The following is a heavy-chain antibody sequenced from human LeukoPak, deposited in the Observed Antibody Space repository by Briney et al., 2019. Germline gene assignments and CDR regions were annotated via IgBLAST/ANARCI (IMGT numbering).Heavy chain of an antibody. D-gene: IGHD5-12*01. CDR1: GGSISSYY. Sequence: SETLSLTCTVSGGSISSYYWSWIRQPPGKGLEWIGYIYYSGSTNYNPSLKSRVTISVDTSKNQFSLKLSSVTAADTAVYYCATYAPSDYESQFDYWGQGTLVTVSS. CDR2: IYYSGST. CDR3: ATYAPSDYESQFDY. V-gene: IGHV4-59*12. J-gene: IGHJ4*02.